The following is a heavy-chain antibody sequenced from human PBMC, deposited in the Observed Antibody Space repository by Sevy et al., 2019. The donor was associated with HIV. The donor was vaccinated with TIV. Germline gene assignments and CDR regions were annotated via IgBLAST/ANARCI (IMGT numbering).Heavy chain of an antibody. D-gene: IGHD2-2*01. J-gene: IGHJ6*02. Sequence: SETLSLTCTVSGGSMNIYYWSWIRQPPGKGLEWIGYIYYSGSTNYNPSLKSRVTISLDTSKNQFSLKLRSVTAADTAVYYCAKGKYQLLKTEYYYYYYGMDVWGQGTTVTVSS. CDR1: GGSMNIYY. V-gene: IGHV4-59*01. CDR2: IYYSGST. CDR3: AKGKYQLLKTEYYYYYYGMDV.